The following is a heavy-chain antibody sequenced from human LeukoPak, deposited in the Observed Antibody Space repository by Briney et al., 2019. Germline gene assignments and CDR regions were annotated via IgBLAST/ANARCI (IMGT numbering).Heavy chain of an antibody. CDR3: ARVGSQGSGSSDYYMDV. J-gene: IGHJ6*03. V-gene: IGHV1-69*05. D-gene: IGHD3-10*01. Sequence: GASVKVSCKASGGTFSSYAISWVRQAPGQGLEWMGRIIPIFGTANYAQKFQGRVTITTDESTSTAYMELSSLRSEDTAVYYCARVGSQGSGSSDYYMDVWGKGTTVTVSS. CDR2: IIPIFGTA. CDR1: GGTFSSYA.